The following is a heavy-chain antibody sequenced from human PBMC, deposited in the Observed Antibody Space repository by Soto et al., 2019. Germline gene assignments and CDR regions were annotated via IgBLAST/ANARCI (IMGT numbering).Heavy chain of an antibody. Sequence: QVQLVQSGAEVKKPGSSVKVSCKASGGTFSSYAISWVRQAPGQGLEWMGGIIPIFGTANYAQKFQGRVTITADESTSTAYMELSSLRSEDTAAYYCARDGWTYYYDSSGYYGWFDPWGQGTLVTVSS. D-gene: IGHD3-22*01. CDR2: IIPIFGTA. V-gene: IGHV1-69*12. CDR3: ARDGWTYYYDSSGYYGWFDP. CDR1: GGTFSSYA. J-gene: IGHJ5*02.